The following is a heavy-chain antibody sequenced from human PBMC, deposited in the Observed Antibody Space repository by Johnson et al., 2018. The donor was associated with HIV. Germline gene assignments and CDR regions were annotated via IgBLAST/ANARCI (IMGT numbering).Heavy chain of an antibody. CDR3: AKVDAAMGTDAFDI. D-gene: IGHD5-18*01. CDR1: GFIFRSYD. CDR2: IGKVSDT. V-gene: IGHV3-13*01. Sequence: VQLVESGGGVVQPGRSLRLSCAASGFIFRSYDMHWVRQTAGKGLEWVSAIGKVSDTYYSDSVKGRFSMSRENVKNSLYLQMNNLRAGDPAVYFCAKVDAAMGTDAFDIWGQGTMFNVSS. J-gene: IGHJ3*02.